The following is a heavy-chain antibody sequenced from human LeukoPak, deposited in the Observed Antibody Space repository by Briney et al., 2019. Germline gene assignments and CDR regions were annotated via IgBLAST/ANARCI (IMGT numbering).Heavy chain of an antibody. CDR2: IKQDGSEI. J-gene: IGHJ4*02. Sequence: PGGSLRLSCAASGFTFSSSWMTWVRQAPGKGLAWVANIKQDGSEIFYVDSVKGRFTMSRDNAKSPLYLQMNSLRAEDTAVYYCAKVGQQLALDHWGQGTLVTVSS. CDR3: AKVGQQLALDH. V-gene: IGHV3-7*02. CDR1: GFTFSSSW. D-gene: IGHD6-13*01.